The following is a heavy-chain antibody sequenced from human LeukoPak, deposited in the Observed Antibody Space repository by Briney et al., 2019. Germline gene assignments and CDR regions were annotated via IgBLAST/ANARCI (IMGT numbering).Heavy chain of an antibody. CDR1: GFTFSNAW. Sequence: KSGGSLRLSRAASGFTFSNAWMSWVRQAPGKGLEWVGRIKSKTDGGTTDYAAPVKGRFTISRDDSKNTLYLQMNSLKTVDTAVYYCTTFGYSYGPTWGYYYYYGMDVWGQGTTVTVSS. V-gene: IGHV3-15*01. CDR3: TTFGYSYGPTWGYYYYYGMDV. J-gene: IGHJ6*02. D-gene: IGHD5-18*01. CDR2: IKSKTDGGTT.